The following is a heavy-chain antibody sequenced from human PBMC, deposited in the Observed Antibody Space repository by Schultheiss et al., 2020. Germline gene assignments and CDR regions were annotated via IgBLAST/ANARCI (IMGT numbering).Heavy chain of an antibody. Sequence: ASVKVSCEASGYTFTGNYMHWVRQAPGQGLEWMGWMNPNSGATNYARKFQGRVSMTSDTSISTAYMQLSRLRSDDSAVYYCARERYLAALFDYWGQGTLVTVAS. CDR3: ARERYLAALFDY. CDR2: MNPNSGAT. V-gene: IGHV1-2*02. D-gene: IGHD6-19*01. CDR1: GYTFTGNY. J-gene: IGHJ4*02.